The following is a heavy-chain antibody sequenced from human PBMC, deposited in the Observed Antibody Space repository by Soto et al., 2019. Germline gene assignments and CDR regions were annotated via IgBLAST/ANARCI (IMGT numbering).Heavy chain of an antibody. Sequence: SETLSLTCAVYGGSFSGYYWSWIRQPPGKGLEWIGEINHSGSTNYNPSLKRRVTISVDTSKNQFSLKLSSVTAADTAVYYCAGVYGMDVWGQGTTVTVSS. CDR2: INHSGST. CDR3: AGVYGMDV. CDR1: GGSFSGYY. V-gene: IGHV4-34*01. J-gene: IGHJ6*02.